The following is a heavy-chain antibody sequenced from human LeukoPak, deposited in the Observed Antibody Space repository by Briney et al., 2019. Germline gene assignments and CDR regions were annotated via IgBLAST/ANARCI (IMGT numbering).Heavy chain of an antibody. J-gene: IGHJ4*02. CDR2: ISGSGGST. CDR1: GFTFSSYG. V-gene: IGHV3-23*01. D-gene: IGHD1-26*01. Sequence: PGGSLRLSCAASGFTFSSYGMSWVRQAPGKGLEWVSAISGSGGSTYYADSVKGRFTISRDNSKNTLYLQMNSLRAEDTAVYYCAKDRPVPYSGSYYVSQRGEYYFDYWGQGTLVTVSS. CDR3: AKDRPVPYSGSYYVSQRGEYYFDY.